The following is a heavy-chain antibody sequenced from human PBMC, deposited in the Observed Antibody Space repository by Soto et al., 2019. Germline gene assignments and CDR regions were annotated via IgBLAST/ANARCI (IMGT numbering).Heavy chain of an antibody. CDR3: AKYDVSYYGMDV. CDR2: ISSSSSTI. Sequence: GGSLRLSCAASGFTFSSYSMNWFRQAPGKGLEWVSYISSSSSTIYYADSVKGRFTISRDNAKNSLYLQMNSLRGEDTAVYYCAKYDVSYYGMDVWGQGTTVTVS. CDR1: GFTFSSYS. D-gene: IGHD3-3*01. J-gene: IGHJ6*02. V-gene: IGHV3-48*01.